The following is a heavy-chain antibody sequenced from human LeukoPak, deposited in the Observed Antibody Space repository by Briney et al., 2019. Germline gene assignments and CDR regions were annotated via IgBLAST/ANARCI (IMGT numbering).Heavy chain of an antibody. CDR2: ISSSSSTI. CDR3: ARAITMIDLDAFDI. D-gene: IGHD3-22*01. CDR1: GFTFSNYA. J-gene: IGHJ3*02. Sequence: GGSLRLSCAVSGFTFSNYAMSWVRQAPGKGLEWVSYISSSSSTIYYADSVKGRFTISRDNAKNSLYLQMNSLRDEDTAVYYCARAITMIDLDAFDIWGQGTMVTVSS. V-gene: IGHV3-48*02.